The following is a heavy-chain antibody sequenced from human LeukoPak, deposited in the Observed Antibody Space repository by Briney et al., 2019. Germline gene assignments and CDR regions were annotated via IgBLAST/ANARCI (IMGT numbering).Heavy chain of an antibody. D-gene: IGHD6-13*01. CDR3: ARGYSSSWYVNYYYYMDV. J-gene: IGHJ6*03. CDR2: IYHSGST. Sequence: SGTLSLTCAVSGGSISSSNWWSWVRQPPGKGLEWIGEIYHSGSTNYNPSLKSRVTISVDKSKNQFSLKLSSVTAADTAVYYCARGYSSSWYVNYYYYMDVWGKGTTVTVSS. V-gene: IGHV4-4*02. CDR1: GGSISSSNW.